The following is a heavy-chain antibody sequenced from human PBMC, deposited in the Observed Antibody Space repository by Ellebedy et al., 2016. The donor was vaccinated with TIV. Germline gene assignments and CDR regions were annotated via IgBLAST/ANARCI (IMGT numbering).Heavy chain of an antibody. CDR2: IYYSGST. Sequence: MPSETLSLTCTVSGGSISSGGYYWSWIRQHPGKGLEWIGYIYYSGSTNYNPSLKSRVTISVDTSKNQFSLKLSSVTAADTAVYYCARNRRYYFDYWGQGTLVTVSS. V-gene: IGHV4-31*03. CDR1: GGSISSGGYY. D-gene: IGHD1-14*01. J-gene: IGHJ4*02. CDR3: ARNRRYYFDY.